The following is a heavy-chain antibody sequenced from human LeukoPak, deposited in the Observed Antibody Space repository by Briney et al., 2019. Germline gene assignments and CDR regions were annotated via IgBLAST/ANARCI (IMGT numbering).Heavy chain of an antibody. CDR3: ARLSGGLLWQPNDY. V-gene: IGHV1-69*13. CDR2: IIPIFGTA. CDR1: GGTFSSYA. D-gene: IGHD3-10*01. Sequence: ASVKVSCKASGGTFSSYAISWVRQAPGQGLEWMGGIIPIFGTANYAQKFQGRVTITADESPSTAYMELSSLRSEDTAVYYCARLSGGLLWQPNDYWGQGTLVTVSS. J-gene: IGHJ4*02.